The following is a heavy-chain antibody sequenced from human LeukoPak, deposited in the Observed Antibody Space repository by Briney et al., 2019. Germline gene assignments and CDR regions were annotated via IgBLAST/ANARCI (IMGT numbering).Heavy chain of an antibody. D-gene: IGHD1-26*01. CDR1: GYSFTTHW. CDR3: ARVRSGDYSEDAFDI. CDR2: IYPGDSDT. J-gene: IGHJ3*02. Sequence: GESLQISCKASGYSFTTHWIGWVRQMPGKGLEWMGIIYPGDSDTRYSPSFQGQVTISADKSSRIAYLQWSSLKASDTAMYYCARVRSGDYSEDAFDIWGQGTMVAVSS. V-gene: IGHV5-51*01.